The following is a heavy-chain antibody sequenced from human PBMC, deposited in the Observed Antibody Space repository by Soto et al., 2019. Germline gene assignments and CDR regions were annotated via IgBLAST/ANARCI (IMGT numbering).Heavy chain of an antibody. V-gene: IGHV5-51*01. J-gene: IGHJ4*02. CDR1: GYSFTTSW. D-gene: IGHD6-13*01. CDR3: ARPTTGSSPDY. Sequence: GESLKISCQGSGYSFTTSWIGWVRQMPGKGLEWMAIIYLGDSETRYIPSFQGQVTISVDKSITTTYLQWSSLKASDTAVYYCARPTTGSSPDYWGQGTQVTVSS. CDR2: IYLGDSET.